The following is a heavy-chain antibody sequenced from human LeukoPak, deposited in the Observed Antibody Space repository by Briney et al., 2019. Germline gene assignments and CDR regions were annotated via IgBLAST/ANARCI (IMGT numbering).Heavy chain of an antibody. J-gene: IGHJ6*02. V-gene: IGHV4-34*01. Sequence: SETLSLTCAVSGGSFSSYYWSWIRQTPGKGLEWIGEINHSGSTNYNPSLKSRVTISMDASRDQFSLRLSSVTAADTAVYYCARASCRFCGVDVCGQGTTVTVSS. CDR1: GGSFSSYY. D-gene: IGHD3-3*01. CDR2: INHSGST. CDR3: ARASCRFCGVDV.